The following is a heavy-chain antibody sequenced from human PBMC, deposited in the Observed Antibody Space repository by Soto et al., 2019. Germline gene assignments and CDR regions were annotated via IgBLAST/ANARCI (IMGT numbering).Heavy chain of an antibody. CDR2: VFYTGFT. V-gene: IGHV4-39*01. Sequence: ETLSLTCAVSGASISGSYYYWAWLRQSPGKGPEWIGSVFYTGFTSYNPSLESRVSVSVDASKSQFSLKLSAVTAADTDVYYCATSQKGYNWNYFDHWGQGALVTVYS. J-gene: IGHJ4*02. CDR1: GASISGSYYY. CDR3: ATSQKGYNWNYFDH. D-gene: IGHD1-20*01.